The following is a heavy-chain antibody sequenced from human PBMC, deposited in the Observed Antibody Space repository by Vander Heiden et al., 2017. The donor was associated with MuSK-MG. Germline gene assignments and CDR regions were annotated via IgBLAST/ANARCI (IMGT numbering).Heavy chain of an antibody. CDR2: IKGDGSMK. D-gene: IGHD2-21*01. CDR1: GFTFNSYW. V-gene: IGHV3-7*01. Sequence: EVQLVESGGDLVQPGGSLRLSCAASGFTFNSYWMTWVRLAPGKGLEWVANIKGDGSMKYYADSVKGRFTISRDNGKNSVFLQMNSLRPEDTAVYFCARDGDPYSEGVYWGQGSLVTVSP. CDR3: ARDGDPYSEGVY. J-gene: IGHJ4*02.